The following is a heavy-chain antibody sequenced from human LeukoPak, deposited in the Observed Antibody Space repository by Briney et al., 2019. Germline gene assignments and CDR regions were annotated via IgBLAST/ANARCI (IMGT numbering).Heavy chain of an antibody. CDR1: GGSINIYY. D-gene: IGHD3-22*01. Sequence: SETLSLTCTVSGGSINIYYWSWIRQPAGKGLEWIRRIYTSGSTHYNPSLKSRVTMSVDTSKNQFSLKLSSVTAADTAVYYCARVPAYYDSSGYIWGQGTLVTASS. CDR3: ARVPAYYDSSGYI. CDR2: IYTSGST. V-gene: IGHV4-4*07. J-gene: IGHJ4*02.